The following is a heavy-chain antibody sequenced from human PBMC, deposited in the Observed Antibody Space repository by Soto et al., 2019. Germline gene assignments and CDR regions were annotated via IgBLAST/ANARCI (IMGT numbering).Heavy chain of an antibody. CDR2: ISAYNGST. D-gene: IGHD4-17*01. V-gene: IGHV1-18*01. J-gene: IGHJ4*02. CDR1: GYPFSGYA. Sequence: QVQLVQSGSEVKKPGASVKVSCKSSGYPFSGYAIGWVRQAPGQGLEWMGWISAYNGSTNFAQKFQGRVILTTDTATSTAYMDLRSLRSADTAVYYCARPSPDYGDYGWACPYWGQGTLVTVSS. CDR3: ARPSPDYGDYGWACPY.